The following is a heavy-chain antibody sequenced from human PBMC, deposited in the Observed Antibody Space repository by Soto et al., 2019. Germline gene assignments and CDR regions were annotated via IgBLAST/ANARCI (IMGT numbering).Heavy chain of an antibody. V-gene: IGHV3-21*01. CDR1: GFTFSSYS. CDR3: ARGLGYYFDY. D-gene: IGHD3-22*01. J-gene: IGHJ4*02. CDR2: ISSSSSYI. Sequence: EVQLVESGGGLVQPGGSLRLSCAASGFTFSSYSMNWVRQAPGKGLEWVSSISSSSSYIYYADSVKGRFTISRDNAKNSLYLQMNSLRAEDTAVYYCARGLGYYFDYWGQGTLVTVSS.